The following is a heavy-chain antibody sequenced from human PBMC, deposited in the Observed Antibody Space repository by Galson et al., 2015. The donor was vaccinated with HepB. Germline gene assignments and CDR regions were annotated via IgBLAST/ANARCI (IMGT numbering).Heavy chain of an antibody. CDR3: ARDLGETYDFWSGYYFDAFDI. D-gene: IGHD3-3*01. Sequence: SLRLSCAASGFTFSSYSMNWVRQAPGKGLEWVSYISSSSSTIYYADSVKGRFTISRDNAKNSLYLQMNSLRAEDTAVYYCARDLGETYDFWSGYYFDAFDIWGQGTMVTVSS. CDR1: GFTFSSYS. CDR2: ISSSSSTI. V-gene: IGHV3-48*01. J-gene: IGHJ3*02.